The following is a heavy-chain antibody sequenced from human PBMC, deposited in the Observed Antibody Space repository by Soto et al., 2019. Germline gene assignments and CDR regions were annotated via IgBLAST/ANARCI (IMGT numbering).Heavy chain of an antibody. D-gene: IGHD5-18*01. CDR3: AREAGYSYGYVFDY. CDR2: IIPVLGVG. V-gene: IGHV1-69*09. J-gene: IGHJ4*01. CDR1: GGTFGNHA. Sequence: QAQLVQSGAEVKKPGSSVKVSCTASGGTFGNHAISWVRQAPGQGLEWRGGIIPVLGVGDNAQKFQGRVTITADTSTNTAYMELSSLRSEDTAHYYCAREAGYSYGYVFDYWGQEPWSSSPQ.